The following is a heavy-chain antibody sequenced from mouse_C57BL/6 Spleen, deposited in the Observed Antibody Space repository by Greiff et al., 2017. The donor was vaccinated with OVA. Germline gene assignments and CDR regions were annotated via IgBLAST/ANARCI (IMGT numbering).Heavy chain of an antibody. J-gene: IGHJ2*01. Sequence: VQLKESGAELVRPGASVTLSCKASGYTFTDYEMHWVKQTPVHGLEWIGAIDPETGGTAYNQKFKGKAILTADKSSSTAYMELRSLTSEDSAVYYCTTTVPFDYWGQGTTLTVSS. V-gene: IGHV1-15*01. CDR3: TTTVPFDY. CDR2: IDPETGGT. D-gene: IGHD1-1*01. CDR1: GYTFTDYE.